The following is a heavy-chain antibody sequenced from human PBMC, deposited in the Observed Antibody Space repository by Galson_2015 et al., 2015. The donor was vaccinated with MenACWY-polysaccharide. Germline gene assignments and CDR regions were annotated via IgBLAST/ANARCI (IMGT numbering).Heavy chain of an antibody. CDR2: IGSDLTTR. CDR3: ARDFRMGASRWFFDL. J-gene: IGHJ2*01. V-gene: IGHV3-48*03. Sequence: SLRLSCAASGFTFSTYEMNWLRQAPGKGLEWVSFIGSDLTTRYYADSVKDRFTISRDNAENSLYLQMNSLTVEDTAVYYCARDFRMGASRWFFDLWGRGTLVTVSS. CDR1: GFTFSTYE. D-gene: IGHD1-26*01.